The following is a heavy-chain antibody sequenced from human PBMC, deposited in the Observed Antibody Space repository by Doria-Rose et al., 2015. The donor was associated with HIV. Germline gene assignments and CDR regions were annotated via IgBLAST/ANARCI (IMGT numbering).Heavy chain of an antibody. CDR2: IFSDDER. CDR1: GVSLSSPGMG. Sequence: QVTLKESGPVLVKPTETLTLTCTVSGVSLSSPGMGVSWIRQPPGKALEWLANIFSDDERSYKTSLKSGLTISRGTSKSQVVLTMTDMDPVDTATYYCARIKSSRWYHKYYFDFWGQGTLAIVSA. V-gene: IGHV2-26*01. J-gene: IGHJ4*02. CDR3: ARIKSSRWYHKYYFDF. D-gene: IGHD6-13*01.